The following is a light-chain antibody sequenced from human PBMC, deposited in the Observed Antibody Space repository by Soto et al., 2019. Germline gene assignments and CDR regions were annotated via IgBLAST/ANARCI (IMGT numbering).Light chain of an antibody. CDR1: QSVSSSY. V-gene: IGKV3-20*01. J-gene: IGKJ4*01. CDR3: QQYGS. CDR2: GAS. Sequence: EIVLTQSPGTLSLSPGERATLSCRASQSVSSSYLAWYQQKPGQAPRLLIYGASSRATGIPDRFSRSGSGTDFTLTISRLEPEDFAVYYCQQYGSFGGGTKVEIK.